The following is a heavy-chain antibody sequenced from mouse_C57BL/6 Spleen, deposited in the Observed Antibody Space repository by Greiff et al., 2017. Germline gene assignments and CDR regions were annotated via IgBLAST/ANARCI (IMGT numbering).Heavy chain of an antibody. CDR1: GYSITSGYY. J-gene: IGHJ4*01. CDR3: GYYYGAMDY. Sequence: ESGPGLVKPSQSLSLTCSVTGYSITSGYYWNWIRQFPGNKLEWMGYISYDGSNNYNPSLKNRISITRDTSKNQFCLKLNSVATEDTATYYGGYYYGAMDYWGQGTSVTVSS. V-gene: IGHV3-6*01. D-gene: IGHD1-1*02. CDR2: ISYDGSN.